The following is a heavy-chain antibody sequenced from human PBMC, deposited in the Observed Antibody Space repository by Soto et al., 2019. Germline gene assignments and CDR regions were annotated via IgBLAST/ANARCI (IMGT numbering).Heavy chain of an antibody. CDR2: INHSGST. D-gene: IGHD2-2*01. CDR3: ARGPLGDPIVVVPAQGEYYFDY. Sequence: SETLSLTCAVYGGSFSGYYWSWIRQPPGKGLEWIGEINHSGSTNYNPSLKSRVTISVDTSKNQFSLKLSSVTAADTAVYYCARGPLGDPIVVVPAQGEYYFDYWGQGTLVTVSS. V-gene: IGHV4-34*01. CDR1: GGSFSGYY. J-gene: IGHJ4*02.